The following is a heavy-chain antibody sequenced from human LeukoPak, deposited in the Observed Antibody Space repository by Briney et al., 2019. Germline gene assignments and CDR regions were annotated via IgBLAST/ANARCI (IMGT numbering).Heavy chain of an antibody. Sequence: PGGSLRLSRAASGFLFSSYGMHWVRQAPGKGLEWVAFIQHDGSSENYADSVKGRFTISRDDSKNTVYLQMNSLRVEDTAVYYCAKDWDFWSALDYWGQGNLVTVSS. CDR2: IQHDGSSE. CDR1: GFLFSSYG. D-gene: IGHD3-3*01. CDR3: AKDWDFWSALDY. J-gene: IGHJ4*02. V-gene: IGHV3-30*02.